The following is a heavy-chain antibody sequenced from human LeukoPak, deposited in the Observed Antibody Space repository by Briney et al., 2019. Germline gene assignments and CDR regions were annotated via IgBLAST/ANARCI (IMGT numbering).Heavy chain of an antibody. V-gene: IGHV3-30*18. J-gene: IGHJ6*02. CDR1: GFTFSSYS. Sequence: GGSLRLSCAASGFTFSSYSMNWVRQAPGKGLEWVAVISYDGSNKYYADSVKGRFTISRDNSKNTLYLQMNSLRAEDTAVYYCAKALGRDYYYGMDVWGQGTTVTVSS. CDR3: AKALGRDYYYGMDV. D-gene: IGHD1-26*01. CDR2: ISYDGSNK.